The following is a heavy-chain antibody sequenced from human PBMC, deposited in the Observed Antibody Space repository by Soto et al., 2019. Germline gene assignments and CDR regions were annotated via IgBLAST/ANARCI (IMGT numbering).Heavy chain of an antibody. D-gene: IGHD5-18*01. Sequence: VESLRISCKGSGDSCTSYWIGWVRQMPGKGLEWMGIIYPGDSDTRYSPSFQGQVTISADKSISTAYLQWSSLKASDTAMYYCARHPVDTAMASGYYYYGMDVWGQGTTVTVSS. CDR1: GDSCTSYW. V-gene: IGHV5-51*01. CDR3: ARHPVDTAMASGYYYYGMDV. CDR2: IYPGDSDT. J-gene: IGHJ6*02.